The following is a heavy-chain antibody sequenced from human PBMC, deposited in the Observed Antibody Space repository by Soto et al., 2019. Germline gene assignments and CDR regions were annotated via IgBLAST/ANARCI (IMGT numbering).Heavy chain of an antibody. J-gene: IGHJ4*02. V-gene: IGHV3-33*01. CDR3: ARDKGEYDFWSGYYTDY. CDR1: GFTFSSYG. Sequence: GGSLRLSCAASGFTFSSYGMHWVRQAPGKGLEWVAVIWYDGSNKYYADSVKGRFTISRDNSKNTLYLQMNSLRAEDTAVYYCARDKGEYDFWSGYYTDYWGQGTLVTVSS. D-gene: IGHD3-3*01. CDR2: IWYDGSNK.